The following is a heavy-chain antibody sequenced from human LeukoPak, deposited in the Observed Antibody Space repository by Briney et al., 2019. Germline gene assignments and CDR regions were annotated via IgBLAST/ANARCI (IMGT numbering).Heavy chain of an antibody. D-gene: IGHD3-10*01. CDR1: GFTFDDYA. J-gene: IGHJ4*02. CDR2: ISWNSDSI. Sequence: GGSLRLSCAASGFTFDDYAMHWVRQAPGKGLEWVSGISWNSDSIGYADSVKGRFTISRDNAKNSLYLQMNSLRAEDTALYYCAKDRGSMVRGVIASWGQGTLVTVSS. V-gene: IGHV3-9*01. CDR3: AKDRGSMVRGVIAS.